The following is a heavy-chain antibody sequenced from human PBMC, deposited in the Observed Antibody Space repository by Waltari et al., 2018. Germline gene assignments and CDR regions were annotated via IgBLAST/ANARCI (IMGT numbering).Heavy chain of an antibody. V-gene: IGHV4-34*01. D-gene: IGHD6-13*01. Sequence: QVQLQQWGAGLLKPSETLSLTCAVYGGSFSGYYWRWIRQPPGKGLEWIGEINHSGSTNYNPSLKSRVTISVDTSKNQFSLKLSSVTAADTAVYYCARGRIAAAGRDGYYFDYWGQGTLVTVSS. J-gene: IGHJ4*02. CDR1: GGSFSGYY. CDR2: INHSGST. CDR3: ARGRIAAAGRDGYYFDY.